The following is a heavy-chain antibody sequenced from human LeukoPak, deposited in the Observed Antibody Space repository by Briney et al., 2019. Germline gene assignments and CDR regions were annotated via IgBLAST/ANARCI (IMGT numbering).Heavy chain of an antibody. J-gene: IGHJ6*02. V-gene: IGHV1-2*02. D-gene: IGHD3-9*01. CDR3: ARVQYYDILTGRYGMDV. Sequence: ASVKVSCKASVYTFTGYYMHWVRQAPGQGLEWMGWINPSSGGTNYAQKFQGRVTMTRDTSISTAYMELSRLRSDDTAVYYCARVQYYDILTGRYGMDVWGQGTTVTVSS. CDR2: INPSSGGT. CDR1: VYTFTGYY.